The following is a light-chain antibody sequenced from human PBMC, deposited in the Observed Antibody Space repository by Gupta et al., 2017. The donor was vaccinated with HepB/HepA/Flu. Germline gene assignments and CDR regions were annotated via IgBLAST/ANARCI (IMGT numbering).Light chain of an antibody. Sequence: EIVLTQSPATLSLSPGERVTLSCRASQSVNNYLAWYQQKPGQAPRLLIYDASNRATGIPARFSGSGSGTDFNLTISSLEAEDFAAYHCQQGRNWPITFGQGTRLEIK. CDR2: DAS. CDR3: QQGRNWPIT. J-gene: IGKJ5*01. V-gene: IGKV3-11*01. CDR1: QSVNNY.